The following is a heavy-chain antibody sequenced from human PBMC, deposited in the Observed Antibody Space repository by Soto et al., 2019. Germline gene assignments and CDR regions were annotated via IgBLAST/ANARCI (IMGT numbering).Heavy chain of an antibody. V-gene: IGHV3-33*01. J-gene: IGHJ4*02. D-gene: IGHD3-10*01. CDR3: ARRGLYYYGSGALDY. CDR1: GFTFSSYG. CDR2: IWYDGSNK. Sequence: QVQLVESGGGVVQPGRSLRLSCAASGFTFSSYGMHWVRQAPGKGLEWVAVIWYDGSNKYYADSVKGRFTISRDNSKNTLYLQMNSLRAEDTAVYYCARRGLYYYGSGALDYWGQGTLVTVSS.